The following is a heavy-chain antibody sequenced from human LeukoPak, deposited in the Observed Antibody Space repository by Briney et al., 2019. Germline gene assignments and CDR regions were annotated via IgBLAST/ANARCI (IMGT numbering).Heavy chain of an antibody. V-gene: IGHV1-18*01. CDR3: ARDDSTMVRGVLDY. CDR2: ISAYNGNT. Sequence: GASVKVSCKASGYTFTSYGISWVRQAPGQGLEWMGWISAYNGNTNYAQKLQGRVTMTTDTSTSTAYMELRSLRSDDTAVYYCARDDSTMVRGVLDYWGQGTLVTVSS. J-gene: IGHJ4*02. CDR1: GYTFTSYG. D-gene: IGHD3-10*01.